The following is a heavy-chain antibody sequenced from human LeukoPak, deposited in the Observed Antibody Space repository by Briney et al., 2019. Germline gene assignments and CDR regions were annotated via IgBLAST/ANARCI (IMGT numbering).Heavy chain of an antibody. CDR3: ARESRRFLEWLVYPQQYYYYYYMDV. CDR2: IYYSGST. Sequence: PSETLSLTCTVSGGSISSSSYYWGWIRQPPGKGLEWIGSIYYSGSTYYNPSLKSRVTISVDTSKNQFSLKLRSVTAADTAVYYCARESRRFLEWLVYPQQYYYYYYMDVWGKGTTVTVSS. J-gene: IGHJ6*03. CDR1: GGSISSSSYY. V-gene: IGHV4-39*07. D-gene: IGHD3-3*01.